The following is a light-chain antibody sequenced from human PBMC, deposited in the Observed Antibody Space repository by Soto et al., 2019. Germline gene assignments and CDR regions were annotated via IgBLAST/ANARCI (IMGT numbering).Light chain of an antibody. J-gene: IGLJ1*01. Sequence: QSALTQPASVSGSPGQSITISCTGTSSDVGGYNYVSWYQHHPGKAPKLMISSVSSRPSGVSNRFSGYKSGNTASLTISGLQPEDEADYYCSSYTSSDTYVFGTGTKVTVL. CDR1: SSDVGGYNY. CDR3: SSYTSSDTYV. CDR2: SVS. V-gene: IGLV2-14*03.